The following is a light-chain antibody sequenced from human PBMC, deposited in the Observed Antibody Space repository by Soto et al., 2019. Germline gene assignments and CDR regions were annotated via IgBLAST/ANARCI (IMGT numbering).Light chain of an antibody. CDR3: QQSYTTAGIT. J-gene: IGKJ5*01. CDR2: AAS. V-gene: IGKV1-39*01. Sequence: DFQKTLSPPSLFASIGDRVTITCRASQSISSYLNWYQQKPGKAPKLLIYAASSLQSGVPSRFSGSGSGTDFTLTISSRQAEEFTTYYYQQSYTTAGITFGQGTRLEIK. CDR1: QSISSY.